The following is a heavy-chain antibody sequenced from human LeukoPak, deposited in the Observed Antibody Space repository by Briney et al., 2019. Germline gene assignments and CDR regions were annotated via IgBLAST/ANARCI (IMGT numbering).Heavy chain of an antibody. J-gene: IGHJ4*02. CDR2: IKQDGSKK. V-gene: IGHV3-7*04. Sequence: GGSLRLSCAASGFTFADYAMTWVRQAPGKGLEWVANIKQDGSKKSYVDSVKGRFTISRDNAKNSLYLQMNSLRAEDTAIYYCTRVGYIDEGIDYWGQGTLVTVSS. D-gene: IGHD5-24*01. CDR3: TRVGYIDEGIDY. CDR1: GFTFADYA.